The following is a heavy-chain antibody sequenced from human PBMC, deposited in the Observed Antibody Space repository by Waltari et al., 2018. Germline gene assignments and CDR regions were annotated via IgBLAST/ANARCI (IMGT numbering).Heavy chain of an antibody. V-gene: IGHV4-39*07. Sequence: QLQLQESGPGLVQPSETLSLPRTLSGGSISSSRYYRGWIRRPPGKGLEWIGSIYYSGSTYYNPALKSRVTISVDTSKNQFSLKLSSVTAADTAVYYCAREGLSDAFDIWGQGTMVTVSS. J-gene: IGHJ3*02. CDR1: GGSISSSRYY. CDR3: AREGLSDAFDI. CDR2: IYYSGST.